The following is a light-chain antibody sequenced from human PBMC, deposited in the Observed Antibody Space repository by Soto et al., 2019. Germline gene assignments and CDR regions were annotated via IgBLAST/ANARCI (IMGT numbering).Light chain of an antibody. CDR3: QQSYKILT. Sequence: DIQLTQSPASLSASVGYRVTITCRASDNIGSNLNWYQHQTGTAPKLLIYAASSLQGGVPSRFSGSGYGTQFTLTISGLQTEDFATYYCQQSYKILTFGGGTGVDI. J-gene: IGKJ4*01. CDR1: DNIGSN. V-gene: IGKV1-39*01. CDR2: AAS.